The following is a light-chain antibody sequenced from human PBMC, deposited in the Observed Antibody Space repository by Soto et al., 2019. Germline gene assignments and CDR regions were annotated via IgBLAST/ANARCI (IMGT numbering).Light chain of an antibody. CDR3: QQYYSPPLT. Sequence: DIVMTQSPDSLAVSLGERATINCKSSQSVLYNSNSKNYLAWYQQKVGQPPKLLIYWASTRESGVPDRFSGSGSVTDFTLTISSLQAEDVAVYYCQQYYSPPLTFGGGTKVDIK. CDR2: WAS. V-gene: IGKV4-1*01. J-gene: IGKJ4*01. CDR1: QSVLYNSNSKNY.